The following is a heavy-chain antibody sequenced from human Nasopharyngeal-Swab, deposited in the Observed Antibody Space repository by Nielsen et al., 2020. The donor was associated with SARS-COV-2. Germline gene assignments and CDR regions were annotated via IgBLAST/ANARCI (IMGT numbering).Heavy chain of an antibody. D-gene: IGHD6-19*01. CDR3: ARFAYSSGWTEKYFDS. Sequence: ASVKVSCKASGYTFTSYDINWVRQATGQGLEWMGWMNPNSGNTGYARKFQGRVTITRNTSISTAYMQLSSLTSGDTAVYYCARFAYSSGWTEKYFDSWGQGTLVTVSS. J-gene: IGHJ4*02. V-gene: IGHV1-8*03. CDR1: GYTFTSYD. CDR2: MNPNSGNT.